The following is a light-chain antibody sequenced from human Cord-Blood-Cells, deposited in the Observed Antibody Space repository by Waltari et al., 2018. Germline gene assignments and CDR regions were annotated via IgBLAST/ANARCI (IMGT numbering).Light chain of an antibody. CDR2: GAS. J-gene: IGKJ1*01. CDR1: LSVSSSY. V-gene: IGKV3-20*01. Sequence: EIVLTQSPGTQSLSPGERATLSCRASLSVSSSYLAWYQQKPGQAPRLLIYGASSRATGIPDRFSGSGSGTDFTLTISRLEPEDFAVYYCQQYGSSPRTFGQGTKVEIK. CDR3: QQYGSSPRT.